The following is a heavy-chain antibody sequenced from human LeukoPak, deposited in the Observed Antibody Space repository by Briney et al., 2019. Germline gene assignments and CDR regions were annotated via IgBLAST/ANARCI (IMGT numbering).Heavy chain of an antibody. CDR3: ARGTWGSFDY. Sequence: ETLSLTCAVSGGSISSSYWMNWVRQAPGKGLVWVSRLNSDGSITSYADSVKGRFTISRDNAKNTLYLQMNSLRAEDTAVYYCARGTWGSFDYWGQGALVTVSS. CDR1: GGSISSSYW. J-gene: IGHJ4*02. CDR2: LNSDGSIT. D-gene: IGHD3-16*01. V-gene: IGHV3-74*01.